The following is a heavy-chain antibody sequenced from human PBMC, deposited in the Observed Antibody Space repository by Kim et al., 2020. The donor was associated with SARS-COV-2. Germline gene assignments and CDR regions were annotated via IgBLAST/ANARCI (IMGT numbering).Heavy chain of an antibody. D-gene: IGHD3-10*01. CDR3: ASSGNTADY. CDR2: IYYSGST. CDR1: GGSISSSSYY. J-gene: IGHJ4*02. Sequence: SETLSLTCTVSGGSISSSSYYWGWIRQPPGKGLEWIGSIYYSGSTYYNPSLKSRVTISVDTSKNQFSLKLSPVTAADTAVYYCASSGNTADYWGQGTLVTVSS. V-gene: IGHV4-39*07.